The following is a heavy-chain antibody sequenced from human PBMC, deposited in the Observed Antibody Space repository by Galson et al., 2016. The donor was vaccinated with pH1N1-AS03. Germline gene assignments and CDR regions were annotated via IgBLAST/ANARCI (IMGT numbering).Heavy chain of an antibody. CDR1: GFPFSGYE. Sequence: SLRLSCAASGFPFSGYEMNWARQAPGKGLEWISYISYSGDTENYADSVKGRFSISRDNAKNSLYLQMSALRPEDTAVYYCVRPSSGSFRYWGPGTLVTVSS. CDR2: ISYSGDTE. CDR3: VRPSSGSFRY. D-gene: IGHD1-26*01. V-gene: IGHV3-48*03. J-gene: IGHJ4*02.